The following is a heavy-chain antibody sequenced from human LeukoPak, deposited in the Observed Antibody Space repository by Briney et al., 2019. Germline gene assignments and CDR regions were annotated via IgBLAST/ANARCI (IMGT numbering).Heavy chain of an antibody. V-gene: IGHV1-18*01. CDR2: ISAYNGDT. CDR3: ARDLTFAATMY. CDR1: GYTFSSYD. J-gene: IGHJ4*02. D-gene: IGHD2-15*01. Sequence: ASVKVSCKASGYTFSSYDISWVRQAPRQGLEWVGRISAYNGDTNYAQKLQGRVTMTTDTSTSTAYMELRSLRSDDTAVYYCARDLTFAATMYWGQGTLVTVSS.